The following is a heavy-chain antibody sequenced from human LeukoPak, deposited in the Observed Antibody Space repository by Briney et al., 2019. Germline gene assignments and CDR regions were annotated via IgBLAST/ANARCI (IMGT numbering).Heavy chain of an antibody. J-gene: IGHJ4*02. CDR3: AKDDGIAVAGTMGY. V-gene: IGHV3-9*01. CDR2: ISWNSGSI. Sequence: GGSLRLSCAASGFTFDDYAMPWVRQAPGKGLEWVSGISWNSGSIGYADSVKGRFTISRDNAKNSLYLQMNSLRAEDTALYYCAKDDGIAVAGTMGYWGQGTLVTVSS. CDR1: GFTFDDYA. D-gene: IGHD6-19*01.